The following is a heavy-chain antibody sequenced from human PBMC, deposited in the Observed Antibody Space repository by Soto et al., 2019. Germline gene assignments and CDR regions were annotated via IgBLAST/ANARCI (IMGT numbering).Heavy chain of an antibody. CDR1: GGSISGYY. V-gene: IGHV4-59*01. Sequence: SDTLSLTCTVSGGSISGYYWSWVRQPPGKGLEWIGYMYNTGSTVYNPSFKSRVTISVDTSKNQFSLKLNSVTAADTAVYYCARDLWGYCGTDCYPLDVWGQGTTVTVSS. CDR3: ARDLWGYCGTDCYPLDV. J-gene: IGHJ6*02. CDR2: MYNTGST. D-gene: IGHD2-21*02.